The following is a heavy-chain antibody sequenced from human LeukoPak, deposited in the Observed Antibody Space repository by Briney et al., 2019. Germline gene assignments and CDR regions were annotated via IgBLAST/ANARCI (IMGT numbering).Heavy chain of an antibody. D-gene: IGHD4-17*01. CDR3: ARGATVTTTPYYYYGMDV. CDR2: IYPGDSDT. V-gene: IGHV5-51*01. J-gene: IGHJ6*02. CDR1: GYSFISYW. Sequence: GESLKISCKGSGYSFISYWIGWVRQLPGKGLEWMGIIYPGDSDTRYSPSFQGQVTISADKSISTAYLQWSSLKASDTAMYYCARGATVTTTPYYYYGMDVWGQGTTVTVSS.